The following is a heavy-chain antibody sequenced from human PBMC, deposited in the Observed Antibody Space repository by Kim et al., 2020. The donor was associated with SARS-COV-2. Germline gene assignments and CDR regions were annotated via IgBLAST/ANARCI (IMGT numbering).Heavy chain of an antibody. Sequence: GGSLRLSCTTSGFTFTGYAMSWVRQAPGKGLEWVSGIDGSDGTTYYADSVKGRFTISRDNSKNTLYLQMNSLRAEDTAEYYCRKGGGGGIWHQWGQGTRVTVSS. CDR3: RKGGGGGIWHQ. D-gene: IGHD1-26*01. CDR1: GFTFTGYA. J-gene: IGHJ4*02. CDR2: IDGSDGTT. V-gene: IGHV3-23*01.